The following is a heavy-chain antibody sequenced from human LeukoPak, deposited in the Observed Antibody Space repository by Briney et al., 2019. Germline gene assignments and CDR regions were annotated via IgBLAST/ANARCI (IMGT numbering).Heavy chain of an antibody. V-gene: IGHV4-4*09. CDR2: IYNSGST. D-gene: IGHD3-22*01. CDR1: GGSISNYY. Sequence: KASETLSLTCTVSGGSISNYYWSWIRQPPGKGLEWIGYIYNSGSTDFNPSLKSRITMSVDTSKNQFSLKLSSVTAADTAVYYCARLSGYTISYWGQGTLVTVSS. CDR3: ARLSGYTISY. J-gene: IGHJ4*02.